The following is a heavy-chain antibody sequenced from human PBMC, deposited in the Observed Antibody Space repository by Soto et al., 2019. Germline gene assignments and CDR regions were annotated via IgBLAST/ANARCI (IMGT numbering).Heavy chain of an antibody. V-gene: IGHV3-30-3*01. CDR3: ARERVHSSQFDP. CDR1: GFTFSSYA. Sequence: QVQLVESGGGVVQPGRSLRLSCAASGFTFSSYAMHWVRQAPGKGLEWVAVISYGGSNKYYADSVKGRFTISRDNSKNTLYLQMNSLRAEDTAVYYCARERVHSSQFDPWGQGTLVTVSS. D-gene: IGHD6-13*01. J-gene: IGHJ5*02. CDR2: ISYGGSNK.